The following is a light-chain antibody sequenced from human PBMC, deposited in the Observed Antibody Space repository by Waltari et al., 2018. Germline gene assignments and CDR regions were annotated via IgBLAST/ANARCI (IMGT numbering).Light chain of an antibody. Sequence: EVLMTQSPATLSVSPGERATLSCRASQSVDNNLAWYQQKNGKAPRLLIYGASTRATGVPASLSGSASGTEFTLTISNLQSADFAVYFCQQYNNWPWTFGQGTRVEI. V-gene: IGKV3-15*01. J-gene: IGKJ1*01. CDR1: QSVDNN. CDR2: GAS. CDR3: QQYNNWPWT.